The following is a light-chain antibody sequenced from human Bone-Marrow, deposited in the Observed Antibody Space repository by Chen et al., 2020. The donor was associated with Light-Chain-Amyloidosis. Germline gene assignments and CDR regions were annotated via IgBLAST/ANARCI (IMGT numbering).Light chain of an antibody. CDR1: QDIASY. CDR3: QQLNFLPPT. CDR2: AAS. J-gene: IGKJ3*01. V-gene: IGKV1-9*01. Sequence: IQLTQSPSSLSASEGDRVTITCRASQDIASYLAWYQQKPGKAPKLLIHAASTLHSGVPSRFSGSGSGTDFTLTISSLQAEDFATYYCQQLNFLPPTFSPGTKVDMK.